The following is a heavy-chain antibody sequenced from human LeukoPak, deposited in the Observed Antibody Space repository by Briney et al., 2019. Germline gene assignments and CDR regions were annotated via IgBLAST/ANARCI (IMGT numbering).Heavy chain of an antibody. CDR3: ARVRRVVTRWFDP. CDR1: GYTFTSYD. D-gene: IGHD3-22*01. V-gene: IGHV1-8*01. Sequence: ASVKVSCKASGYTFTSYDINWVRQASGQGLEWMGWMNPNSGNTGYAQKFQGRVTMTRNTSISTAYMELSSLRSEDTAVYYCARVRRVVTRWFDPWGQGTLVTVSS. J-gene: IGHJ5*02. CDR2: MNPNSGNT.